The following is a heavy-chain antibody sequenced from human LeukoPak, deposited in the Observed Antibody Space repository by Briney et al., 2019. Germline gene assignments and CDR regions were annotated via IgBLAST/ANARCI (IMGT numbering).Heavy chain of an antibody. CDR3: ARSVAGYFDY. CDR1: GGSIRGGYY. J-gene: IGHJ4*02. Sequence: SETLSLTCGVYGGSIRGGYYWSWIRQPPGEGLEWIAEINHRGSTNYNPSLKSRVTTSVDTSKNQFSLKVTSVTAADTAMYFCARSVAGYFDYWGQGTLVTVSS. D-gene: IGHD6-19*01. V-gene: IGHV4-34*01. CDR2: INHRGST.